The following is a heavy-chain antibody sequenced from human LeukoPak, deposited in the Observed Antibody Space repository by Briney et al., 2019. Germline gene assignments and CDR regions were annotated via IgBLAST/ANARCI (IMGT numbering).Heavy chain of an antibody. D-gene: IGHD2/OR15-2a*01. CDR2: IKSKTDGGTT. CDR1: GFTFTNAW. V-gene: IGHV3-15*07. Sequence: RPGGSLRLSCAASGFTFTNAWMNWVRQAPGKGLEWVGRIKSKTDGGTTDYAAPVKGRFTISRDDSENTLYLQVNGLKTEDTAVYYCTRIFRTAHFDYWGQGTPTTVSS. CDR3: TRIFRTAHFDY. J-gene: IGHJ4*02.